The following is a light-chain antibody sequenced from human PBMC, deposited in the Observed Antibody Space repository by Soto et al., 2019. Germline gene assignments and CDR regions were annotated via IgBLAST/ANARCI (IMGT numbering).Light chain of an antibody. V-gene: IGKV3-15*01. CDR1: QSVRSN. J-gene: IGKJ4*01. CDR2: DAS. CDR3: QQYNNWPPLT. Sequence: EKVMTQSPATLSVSPGERATLSCGASQSVRSNVAWYQQKPGQPPRLLIYDASTRATGIPSRFSGSGSGTEFTLTISSLKSEDFEVYYCQQYNNWPPLTFGGGTKVEIK.